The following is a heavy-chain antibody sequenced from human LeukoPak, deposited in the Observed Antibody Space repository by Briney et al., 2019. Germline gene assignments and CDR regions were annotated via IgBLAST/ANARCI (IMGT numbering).Heavy chain of an antibody. CDR1: GFTFVTYV. J-gene: IGHJ6*03. Sequence: GGSLRLSCAASGFTFVTYVIHWVRQAPGKGLEWVAVISQTGTIETYADSVQGRFTISRDNSKNTVHLQMTSLKTEDTAVYYCARDRAVALPTYYYYMDVWGKGTTVTVSS. CDR2: ISQTGTIE. CDR3: ARDRAVALPTYYYYMDV. V-gene: IGHV3-30*04. D-gene: IGHD2-15*01.